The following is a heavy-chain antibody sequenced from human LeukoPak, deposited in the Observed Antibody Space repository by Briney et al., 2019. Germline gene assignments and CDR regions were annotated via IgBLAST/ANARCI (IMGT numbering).Heavy chain of an antibody. Sequence: GGSLRLSCAASGFTVSSNYMSWVRQAPGKGLEWVSVIYSGGSTYYADSVKGRFTISRDNSKNTLYLQMNSLRAEDTAVYYCARVDTAMVTREYYFDYWGQGTLVTVPS. CDR3: ARVDTAMVTREYYFDY. D-gene: IGHD5-18*01. V-gene: IGHV3-66*02. CDR2: IYSGGST. CDR1: GFTVSSNY. J-gene: IGHJ4*02.